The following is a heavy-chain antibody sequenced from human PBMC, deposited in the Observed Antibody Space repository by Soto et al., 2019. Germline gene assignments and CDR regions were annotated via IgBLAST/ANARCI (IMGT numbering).Heavy chain of an antibody. D-gene: IGHD6-19*01. CDR1: GFTFSSYA. V-gene: IGHV3-30-3*01. Sequence: ESGGGVVQPGRSLRLSCAASGFTFSSYAMHWVRQAPGKGLEWVAVISYDGSNKYYADSVKGRFTISRDNSKNTLYLQMNSLRAEDTAVYYCARGGGYSSGWYDYYYYGMDVWGQGTTVTVSS. CDR2: ISYDGSNK. CDR3: ARGGGYSSGWYDYYYYGMDV. J-gene: IGHJ6*02.